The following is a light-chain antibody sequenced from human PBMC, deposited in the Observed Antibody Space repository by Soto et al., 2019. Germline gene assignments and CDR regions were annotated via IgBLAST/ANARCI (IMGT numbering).Light chain of an antibody. CDR3: QXXGSSPRT. Sequence: EIALTQSPGTLSLSPGXRXTXXXXASQXVSXNSLAWYQQKPGQAPRLLIFAASSRATGIPDRFSGSGSGTDFTLTISRLEPEXFAVXYXQXXGSSPRTFGQGTKVEIK. V-gene: IGKV3-20*01. CDR1: QXVSXNS. J-gene: IGKJ1*01. CDR2: AAS.